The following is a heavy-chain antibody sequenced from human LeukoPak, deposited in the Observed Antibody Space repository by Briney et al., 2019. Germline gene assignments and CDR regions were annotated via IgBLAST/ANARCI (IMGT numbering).Heavy chain of an antibody. J-gene: IGHJ4*02. Sequence: GGSLRLSCEASGFTFNTYSMNWARQAPGKGLEWVSSIDSSGGYMFYADSVKGRFIISRDNAKDSLYLQMNSLRVEDTAVYYWRGDRRDYWGQGTLVTVSS. D-gene: IGHD3-10*01. CDR1: GFTFNTYS. CDR3: RGDRRDY. CDR2: IDSSGGYM. V-gene: IGHV3-21*06.